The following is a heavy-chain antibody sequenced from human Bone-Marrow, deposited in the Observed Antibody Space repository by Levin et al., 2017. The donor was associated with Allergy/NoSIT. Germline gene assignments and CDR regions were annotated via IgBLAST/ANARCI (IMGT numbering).Heavy chain of an antibody. D-gene: IGHD2-8*01. CDR1: VGSMSSYY. Sequence: SSETLSLTCTVSVGSMSSYYWAWIRQPPGKGLEWIGEIHYSGTTNYNPSLKSRVTISVDTSKNMFSLKMTSVTAADTAVYYCARSSTNGLCYNYWGQGSLVTVSS. J-gene: IGHJ4*02. CDR2: IHYSGTT. V-gene: IGHV4-59*01. CDR3: ARSSTNGLCYNY.